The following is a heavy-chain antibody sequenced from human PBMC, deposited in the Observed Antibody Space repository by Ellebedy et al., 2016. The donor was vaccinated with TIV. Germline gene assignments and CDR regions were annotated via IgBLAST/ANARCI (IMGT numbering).Heavy chain of an antibody. V-gene: IGHV1-18*04. Sequence: ASVKVSXXASGYTFTSYGISWVRQAPGQGLEWMGWISAYNGNTNYAQKLQGRVTMTTDTSTSTAYMELRSLRSDDTAVYYCARDPMTTVTTFYYYYGMDVWGQGTTVTVSS. D-gene: IGHD4-11*01. CDR2: ISAYNGNT. CDR1: GYTFTSYG. J-gene: IGHJ6*02. CDR3: ARDPMTTVTTFYYYYGMDV.